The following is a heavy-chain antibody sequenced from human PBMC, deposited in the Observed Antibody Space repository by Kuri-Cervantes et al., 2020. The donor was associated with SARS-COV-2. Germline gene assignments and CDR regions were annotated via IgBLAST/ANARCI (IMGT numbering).Heavy chain of an antibody. V-gene: IGHV3-30*02. J-gene: IGHJ4*02. D-gene: IGHD3-3*01. CDR3: AKVETASLDY. Sequence: GESLKIPCAASGLTFSYSGMHWVRQAPGTGLEWVGFVRRDGSNYYNADSVRGRFTISRDNSKNSLYLEMNSLRPEDTAVYYCAKVETASLDYWGQGTLVTVSS. CDR1: GLTFSYSG. CDR2: VRRDGSNY.